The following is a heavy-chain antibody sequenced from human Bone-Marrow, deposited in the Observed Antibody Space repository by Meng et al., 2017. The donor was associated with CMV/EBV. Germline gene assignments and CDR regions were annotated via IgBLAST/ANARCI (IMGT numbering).Heavy chain of an antibody. CDR1: GFTFDDYG. V-gene: IGHV3-20*04. J-gene: IGHJ6*02. Sequence: GGSLRLSCAASGFTFDDYGMSWVRQAPGKGLEWVSGINWNGGSTGYADSMKGRFTISRDNAKNSLYLQMNSLRAEDTAVYYCATIQGQHYYYGMDVWGQGTTVTVSS. CDR2: INWNGGST. D-gene: IGHD2-2*02. CDR3: ATIQGQHYYYGMDV.